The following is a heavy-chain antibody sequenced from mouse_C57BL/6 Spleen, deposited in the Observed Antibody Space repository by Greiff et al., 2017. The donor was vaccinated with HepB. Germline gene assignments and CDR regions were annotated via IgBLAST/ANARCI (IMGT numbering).Heavy chain of an antibody. CDR3: ARSGPLGYAMDY. Sequence: VQLQESGPELVKPGASVKISCKASGYAFSSSWMNWVKQRPGKSLEWIGRIYPGDGDTNYNGKFKGKATLTSDKSSSTAYMQLSSLTSEDSAVYFCARSGPLGYAMDYWGQGTSVTVSS. CDR1: GYAFSSSW. D-gene: IGHD1-3*01. J-gene: IGHJ4*01. CDR2: IYPGDGDT. V-gene: IGHV1-82*01.